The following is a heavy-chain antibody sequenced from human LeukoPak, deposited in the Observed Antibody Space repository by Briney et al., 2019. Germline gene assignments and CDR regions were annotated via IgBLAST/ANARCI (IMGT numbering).Heavy chain of an antibody. D-gene: IGHD1-26*01. CDR2: ISGSGGHT. J-gene: IGHJ4*02. CDR3: AKKGATTGDFDY. CDR1: GFTFSNFL. Sequence: PGGSLRLSCAASGFTFSNFLMTWVRQAPGKGPEWVSAISGSGGHTYYAASVKGRFTVSRDNSKNTLYLQMNSLRAEDTAVYYCAKKGATTGDFDYWGQGTLVTVSS. V-gene: IGHV3-23*01.